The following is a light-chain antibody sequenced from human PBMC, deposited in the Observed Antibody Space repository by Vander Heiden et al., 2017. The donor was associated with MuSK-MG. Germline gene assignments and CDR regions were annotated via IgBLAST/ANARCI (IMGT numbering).Light chain of an antibody. Sequence: SYELTQPPSVSVSPGQTARLTCSGDALPKQYAYWYQQKPGQAPVLGIYKDRERPSGIPERFSGSSSGTTVTLTISGVQAEDEADYYCQSADSSGTYPYVFGTGTKVTVL. V-gene: IGLV3-25*03. CDR3: QSADSSGTYPYV. CDR2: KDR. CDR1: ALPKQY. J-gene: IGLJ1*01.